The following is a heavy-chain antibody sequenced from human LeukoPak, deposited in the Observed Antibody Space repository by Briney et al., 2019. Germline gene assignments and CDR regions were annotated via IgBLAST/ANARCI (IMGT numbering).Heavy chain of an antibody. V-gene: IGHV4-4*07. CDR2: IYTSGST. CDR3: ARDRGYYDSSGYGNWFDP. Sequence: SKTLSLTCTVSGGSISSYYWSWIRQPAGKGLEWIGRIYTSGSTNYNPSLKSRVTMSVDTSKNQFSLKLSSVTAADTAVYYCARDRGYYDSSGYGNWFDPWGQGTLVTVSS. J-gene: IGHJ5*02. CDR1: GGSISSYY. D-gene: IGHD3-22*01.